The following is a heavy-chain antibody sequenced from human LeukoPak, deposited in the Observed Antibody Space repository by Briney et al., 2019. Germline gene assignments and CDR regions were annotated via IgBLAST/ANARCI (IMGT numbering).Heavy chain of an antibody. V-gene: IGHV1-8*03. J-gene: IGHJ6*03. D-gene: IGHD3-3*01. CDR1: GYTLTSYD. CDR2: MNPNSGNT. CDR3: ARAPPYYELWSGYYRYYYYYMDV. Sequence: ASVKVSCKASGYTLTSYDINWVRQATGQGLEWMGWMNPNSGNTGYAQKFQGRVTITRNTSISTAYMELSSLRSEDTAVYYCARAPPYYELWSGYYRYYYYYMDVCGKGTTVSVSS.